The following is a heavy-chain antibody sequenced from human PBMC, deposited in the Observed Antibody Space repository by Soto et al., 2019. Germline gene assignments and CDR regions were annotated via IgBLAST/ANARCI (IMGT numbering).Heavy chain of an antibody. V-gene: IGHV3-74*01. D-gene: IGHD6-19*01. CDR3: ASCVAVGPYGMDV. CDR1: GFTFSSYW. CDR2: INSDGSST. J-gene: IGHJ6*02. Sequence: EVQLVESGGGLVQPGGSLRLSCAASGFTFSSYWMHWVRQAPGKGLVWVSRINSDGSSTSYADSVKGRFTISRDNAKNTLYLQMNSLRAEDTAVYYCASCVAVGPYGMDVWGQGTTVTVSS.